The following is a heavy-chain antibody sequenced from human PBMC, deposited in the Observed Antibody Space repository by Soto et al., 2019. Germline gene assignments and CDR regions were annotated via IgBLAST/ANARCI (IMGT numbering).Heavy chain of an antibody. J-gene: IGHJ6*03. CDR2: ISYDGSNK. Sequence: GGSLRLSCAASGFTFSSYGMHWVRQAPGKGLEWVAVISYDGSNKYYADSVKGRFTISRDNSKNTLYLQMNSLRAEDTAVYYCAKDDSSSYYYYMDVWGKGTTVTVSS. CDR1: GFTFSSYG. V-gene: IGHV3-30*18. CDR3: AKDDSSSYYYYMDV. D-gene: IGHD6-6*01.